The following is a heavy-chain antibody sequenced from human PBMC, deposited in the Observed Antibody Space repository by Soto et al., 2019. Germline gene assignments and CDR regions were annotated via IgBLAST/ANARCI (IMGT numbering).Heavy chain of an antibody. D-gene: IGHD2-2*01. CDR2: TAYRSKWYN. CDR1: VDIVSSNSAA. CDR3: ARGSGGDIVVLRPYYYGMDV. V-gene: IGHV6-1*01. Sequence: SQTLSLTCAISVDIVSSNSAAWNCIWQSPSRGLEWLGRTAYRSKWYNDYAVSVKSRITINPDTSKNQFSLQLNSVTPEDTAVYYCARGSGGDIVVLRPYYYGMDVWGQGTTVTVSS. J-gene: IGHJ6*02.